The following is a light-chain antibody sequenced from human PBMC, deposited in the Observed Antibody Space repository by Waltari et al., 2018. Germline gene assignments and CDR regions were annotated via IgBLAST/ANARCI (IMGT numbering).Light chain of an antibody. CDR1: QSVSNY. V-gene: IGKV3-11*01. Sequence: EIVLTQSPATLSLSPGERATLSCRASQSVSNYIVWYQQKPGQAPRLLTYDESNRATGIPARFSGSGSGTDFTLTISSLEPEDFVVYYCQQRSNWLTFGGGTKVEIK. CDR2: DES. CDR3: QQRSNWLT. J-gene: IGKJ4*01.